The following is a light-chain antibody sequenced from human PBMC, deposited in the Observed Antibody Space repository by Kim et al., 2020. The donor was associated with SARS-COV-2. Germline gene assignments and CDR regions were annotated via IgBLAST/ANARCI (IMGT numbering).Light chain of an antibody. CDR2: SNN. CDR1: NFNIRSNT. V-gene: IGLV1-44*01. CDR3: AAWDDTLIGYV. Sequence: GQRVTITCSGSNFNIRSNTVNWYQQLPGTAPNLLIYSNNQRPSGVPDRFSGSKSGASASLAISGLQSDDEADYYCAAWDDTLIGYVFGTGTKVTVL. J-gene: IGLJ1*01.